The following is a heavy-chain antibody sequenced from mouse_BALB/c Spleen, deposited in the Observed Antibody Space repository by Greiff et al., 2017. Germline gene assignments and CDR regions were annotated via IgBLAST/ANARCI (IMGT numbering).Heavy chain of an antibody. CDR1: GFTFSSYA. D-gene: IGHD1-2*01. Sequence: DVMLVESGGGLVKPGGSLKLSCAASGFTFSSYAMSWVRQSPEKRLEWVAEISSGGSYTYYPDTVTGRFTISRDNAKNTLYLEMSSLRSEDTAMYYCARRGYGYLAWFAYWGQGTLVTVSA. CDR3: ARRGYGYLAWFAY. V-gene: IGHV5-9-4*01. CDR2: ISSGGSYT. J-gene: IGHJ3*01.